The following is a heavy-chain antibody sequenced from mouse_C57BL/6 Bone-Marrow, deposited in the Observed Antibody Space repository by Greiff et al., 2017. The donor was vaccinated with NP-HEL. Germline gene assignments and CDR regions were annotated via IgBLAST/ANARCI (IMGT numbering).Heavy chain of an antibody. CDR2: IDPENGDT. CDR1: GFNITDDY. Sequence: VQLKESGAELVRPGASVKLSCTASGFNITDDYMHWVKQRPEQGLEWIGWIDPENGDTEYASKFQGKATITADTSSNTAYLQLSSLTSEDTAVDYCTTWVCYDGYYNWGQGTTLTVSS. CDR3: TTWVCYDGYYN. D-gene: IGHD2-3*01. J-gene: IGHJ2*01. V-gene: IGHV14-4*01.